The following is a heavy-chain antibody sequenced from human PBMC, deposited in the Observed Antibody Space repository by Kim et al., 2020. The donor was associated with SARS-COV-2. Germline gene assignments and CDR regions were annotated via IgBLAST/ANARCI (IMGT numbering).Heavy chain of an antibody. D-gene: IGHD6-13*01. CDR2: NYHTGST. CDR3: ATAERSGWYTGWFDP. V-gene: IGHV4-38-2*01. Sequence: SETLSLTCSVSAYSISSGSNRGWIQQPPGKGQEGTGTNYHTGSTYYNPSFKSRFPISMDTSKNHFSLQLNSLTAADAAVYYCATAERSGWYTGWFDPWG. J-gene: IGHJ5*02. CDR1: AYSISSGSN.